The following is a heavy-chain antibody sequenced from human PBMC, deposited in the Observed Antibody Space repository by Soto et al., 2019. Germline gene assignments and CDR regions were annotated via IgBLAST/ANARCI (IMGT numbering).Heavy chain of an antibody. J-gene: IGHJ4*02. V-gene: IGHV1-69*01. D-gene: IGHD6-19*01. CDR1: GGTSSSLS. Sequence: QEQLVQSAAEVKKPGSSVKVSCKSSGGTSSSLSFSWVRQAPGQGLEWMGGIIPLLKKENYAQKFRGRVTITADESTTTGYMEMSSLRAEDTAMYFCATGNWGSSGRTRIESWGQGTLVIVSP. CDR2: IIPLLKKE. CDR3: ATGNWGSSGRTRIES.